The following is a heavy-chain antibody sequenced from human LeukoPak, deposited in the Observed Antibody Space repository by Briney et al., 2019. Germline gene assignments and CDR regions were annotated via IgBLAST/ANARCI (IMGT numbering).Heavy chain of an antibody. CDR3: AIHKRDYYSYFDY. D-gene: IGHD3-22*01. CDR1: GFTFSDYY. Sequence: SGGSLRLSCAASGFTFSDYYMSWISQAPGKGLEWVSYISSSGSTIYYADSVKGRFTISRGNAKNSLYLQMNSLRAEDTAVYYCAIHKRDYYSYFDYWGQETLVTVSS. CDR2: ISSSGSTI. J-gene: IGHJ4*02. V-gene: IGHV3-11*01.